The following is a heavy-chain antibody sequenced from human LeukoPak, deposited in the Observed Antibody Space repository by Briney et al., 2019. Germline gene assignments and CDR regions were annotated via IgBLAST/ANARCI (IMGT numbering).Heavy chain of an antibody. CDR3: AKAAMYSNRWTPFDD. V-gene: IGHV3-30*18. CDR2: LAGDGVNI. Sequence: GSLRLSCAASGFTFSIYGMHWVRQAPGKGLEWVALLAGDGVNIFYADSVKGRFTISRDNSKNTLYLQMNSLRSEDTAVYYCAKAAMYSNRWTPFDDWGQGTLVTVSS. CDR1: GFTFSIYG. J-gene: IGHJ4*02. D-gene: IGHD2/OR15-2a*01.